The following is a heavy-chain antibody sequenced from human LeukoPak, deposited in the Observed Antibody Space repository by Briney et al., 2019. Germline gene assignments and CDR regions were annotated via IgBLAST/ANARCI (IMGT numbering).Heavy chain of an antibody. V-gene: IGHV4-31*03. CDR3: ARSLDTAMVTFDY. CDR2: IYYSGST. CDR1: GGSISSGGYY. J-gene: IGHJ4*02. D-gene: IGHD5-18*01. Sequence: SETLSLTCTVSGGSISSGGYYWSWIRQHPGKGLEWIGYIYYSGSTYYNPSLKGRVTISVDTSKNQFSLKLSSVTAADTAVYYCARSLDTAMVTFDYWGQGTLVTVSS.